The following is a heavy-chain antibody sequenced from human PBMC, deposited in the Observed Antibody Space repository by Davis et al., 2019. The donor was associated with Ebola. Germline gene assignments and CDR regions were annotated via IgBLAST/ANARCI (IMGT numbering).Heavy chain of an antibody. V-gene: IGHV4-39*07. CDR1: GGSVGRTSYF. J-gene: IGHJ5*02. D-gene: IGHD1-1*01. CDR2: FFYTGRT. Sequence: SETLSLTCTVSGGSVGRTSYFWGWIRQPPGKGLEWIGTFFYTGRTYYNSSLKSRVTISVDTSKNQVSLNLSSVTAADTAVYYCARDKGYLGWFDLWGQGTLVTVSS. CDR3: ARDKGYLGWFDL.